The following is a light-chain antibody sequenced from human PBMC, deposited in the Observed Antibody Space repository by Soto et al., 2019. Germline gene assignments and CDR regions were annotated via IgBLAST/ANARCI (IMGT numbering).Light chain of an antibody. CDR2: GAS. CDR1: QSVTTN. Sequence: EIVLTQSPAILSVSPGERATLSCRASQSVTTNLAWYQQKPGQAPRLLIYGASIRATGIPARFSGSGSGTEFTLTISSLQSEDFAVYHCQQYSNWPLITFGQGTRLEI. J-gene: IGKJ5*01. V-gene: IGKV3-15*01. CDR3: QQYSNWPLIT.